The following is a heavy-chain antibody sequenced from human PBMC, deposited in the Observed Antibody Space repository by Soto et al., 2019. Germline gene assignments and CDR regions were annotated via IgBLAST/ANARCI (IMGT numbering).Heavy chain of an antibody. CDR2: IDPSDSYT. V-gene: IGHV5-10-1*01. CDR1: GYSFTSYW. J-gene: IGHJ6*02. CDR3: ATRDTGYGDYVVDGMDV. D-gene: IGHD4-17*01. Sequence: LGESLKISCKGSGYSFTSYWISWVRQMPGKGLEWVGRIDPSDSYTNYSPSFQGHVTISADKSISTAYLQWSSLKASDTAMYYCATRDTGYGDYVVDGMDVWGQGTTVTVSS.